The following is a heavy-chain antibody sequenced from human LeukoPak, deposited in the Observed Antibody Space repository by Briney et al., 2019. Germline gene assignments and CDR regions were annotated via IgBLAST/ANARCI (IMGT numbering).Heavy chain of an antibody. J-gene: IGHJ5*02. D-gene: IGHD3-16*01. CDR3: ASRCRGVFDP. CDR2: INHGGST. CDR1: GGSFNDYY. Sequence: PSETLSLTCAVYGGSFNDYYWSWIRQSPGKGLEWIGEINHGGSTNYNSSLKSRVTISVDPSKNQFSLKLNSVTAADTAVYYCASRCRGVFDPWGQGTLVTVSS. V-gene: IGHV4-34*01.